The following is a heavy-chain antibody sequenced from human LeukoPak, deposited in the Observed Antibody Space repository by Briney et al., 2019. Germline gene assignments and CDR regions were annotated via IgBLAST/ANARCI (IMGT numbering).Heavy chain of an antibody. D-gene: IGHD3-9*01. CDR3: ARGRSSRYFDWLLLRGYVGYYFDY. J-gene: IGHJ4*02. CDR2: INHSGST. Sequence: SETLSLTCAVYGGSFSGYYWSWIRQPPGKGLEWIGEINHSGSTNYNPSLKSRVTISVDTSKNQFSLKLSSVTAADTAVYYCARGRSSRYFDWLLLRGYVGYYFDYWGQGTLVTVSS. V-gene: IGHV4-34*01. CDR1: GGSFSGYY.